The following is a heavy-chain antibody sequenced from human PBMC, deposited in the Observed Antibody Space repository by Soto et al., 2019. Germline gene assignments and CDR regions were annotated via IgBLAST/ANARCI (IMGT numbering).Heavy chain of an antibody. CDR3: ARQYCSGGSCYSGGSRLYYYYYMDV. D-gene: IGHD2-15*01. Sequence: SVKVSCKASGGTFSSYTISWVRQAPGQGLEWMGRIIPILGIANYAQKFQGRVTITADKSTSTAYMELSSLRSEDTAVYYCARQYCSGGSCYSGGSRLYYYYYMDVWGKGTTVTVSS. V-gene: IGHV1-69*02. J-gene: IGHJ6*03. CDR1: GGTFSSYT. CDR2: IIPILGIA.